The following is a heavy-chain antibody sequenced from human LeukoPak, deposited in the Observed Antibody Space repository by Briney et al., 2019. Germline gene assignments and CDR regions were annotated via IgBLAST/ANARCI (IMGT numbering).Heavy chain of an antibody. J-gene: IGHJ4*02. CDR2: IKQEGIEE. CDR1: GFTFSNYW. V-gene: IGHV3-7*01. CDR3: ARRYRSSGWYHY. Sequence: PGGSLRLSCAASGFTFSNYWMSWVRQAPGKGLEWVANIKQEGIEEYYVGSVKGRFTISRDNAKNSLYLQMNSLRAEDTAVYYCARRYRSSGWYHYWGQGTLVTVSS. D-gene: IGHD6-19*01.